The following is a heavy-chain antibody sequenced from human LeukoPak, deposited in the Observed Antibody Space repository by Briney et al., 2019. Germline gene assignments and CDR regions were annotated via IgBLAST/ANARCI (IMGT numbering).Heavy chain of an antibody. CDR1: GGSTSSGNYY. D-gene: IGHD3-3*01. CDR3: ARLGAGPTYYDFWSGYSSFYFDY. V-gene: IGHV4-39*02. CDR2: ISSSGNT. Sequence: PSETLSLTCTVSGGSTSSGNYYWGWIRQPPGKGLEWIGGISSSGNTYYNPSLKSRITISIDTSKNHFSLKLSSVTAADTAVYYCARLGAGPTYYDFWSGYSSFYFDYWGRGTLVTVSS. J-gene: IGHJ4*02.